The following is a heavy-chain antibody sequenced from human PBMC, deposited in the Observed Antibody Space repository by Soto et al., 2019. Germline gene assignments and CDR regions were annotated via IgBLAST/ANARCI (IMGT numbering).Heavy chain of an antibody. CDR3: AKDSGSYTYYYGMDV. J-gene: IGHJ6*02. V-gene: IGHV3-30*18. CDR2: ISYDGSNK. CDR1: GFTFSSYG. Sequence: VGSLRLSCAASGFTFSSYGVHWVRQAPGKGLEWVAVISYDGSNKYYADSVKGRFTISRDNSKNTLYLQMNSLRAEDTAVYYCAKDSGSYTYYYGMDVWGQGTTVTVSS. D-gene: IGHD1-26*01.